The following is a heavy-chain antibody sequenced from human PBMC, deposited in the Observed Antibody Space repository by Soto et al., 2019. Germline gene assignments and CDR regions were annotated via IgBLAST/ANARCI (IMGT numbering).Heavy chain of an antibody. CDR2: ISPDGTST. CDR3: ARDGGGLAR. CDR1: GFTFGSYW. V-gene: IGHV3-74*01. Sequence: EVQLVESGGGLVQPGGSLRLSCAASGFTFGSYWMHWVRQAPGKGLVWVSRISPDGTSTSNAVSVKGRFTISRDNTKNALHLQMDSLRVEDTAVYYCARDGGGLARWGQGTLVTVSS. D-gene: IGHD3-16*01. J-gene: IGHJ4*02.